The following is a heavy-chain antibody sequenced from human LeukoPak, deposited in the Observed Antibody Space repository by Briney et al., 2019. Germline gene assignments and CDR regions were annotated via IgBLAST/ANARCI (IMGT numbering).Heavy chain of an antibody. CDR2: ISGSSYYI. Sequence: GGSLRLSCAASGFTFSTYNMNWVRQAPGKGLEWVSSISGSSYYIYYADSMKGRFTISRDNAKNSVFLQMNSLRAEDTAIYFCARERTTWGGSSYFDYWGKGTLVTVSS. CDR3: ARERTTWGGSSYFDY. CDR1: GFTFSTYN. V-gene: IGHV3-21*01. J-gene: IGHJ4*02. D-gene: IGHD1-26*01.